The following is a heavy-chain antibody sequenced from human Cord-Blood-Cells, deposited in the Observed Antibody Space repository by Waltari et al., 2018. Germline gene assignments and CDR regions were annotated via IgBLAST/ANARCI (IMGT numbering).Heavy chain of an antibody. D-gene: IGHD2-21*02. CDR2: FNPIFGTA. V-gene: IGHV1-69*01. Sequence: QVQLVQSGAEVKKPGSSVKVSCKASGGTFSSYAISWVRQAPGQGLEWMGGFNPIFGTANDAQKFQGRVTITADESTSTAYMGLSSLRSEDTAVYYCARECGGDCYYYYYYGMDVWGQGTTVTVSS. J-gene: IGHJ6*02. CDR3: ARECGGDCYYYYYYGMDV. CDR1: GGTFSSYA.